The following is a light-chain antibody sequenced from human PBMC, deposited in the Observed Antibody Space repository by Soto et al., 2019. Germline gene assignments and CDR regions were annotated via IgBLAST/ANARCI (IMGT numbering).Light chain of an antibody. CDR1: QSISSW. Sequence: IQMPQSPSTLSTSVGDRVTITCRASQSISSWLAWYQQKPGRAPKLLIYKASSLESGVPSRFSGSRSGTEFTLTISSLQPEDFASYYCLQDYGDSWTFGQGTKVDI. J-gene: IGKJ1*01. CDR3: LQDYGDSWT. CDR2: KAS. V-gene: IGKV1-5*03.